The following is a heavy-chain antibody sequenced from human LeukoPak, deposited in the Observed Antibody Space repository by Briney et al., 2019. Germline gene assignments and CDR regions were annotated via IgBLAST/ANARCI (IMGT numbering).Heavy chain of an antibody. J-gene: IGHJ3*02. CDR1: GGSISSYY. CDR2: IYYSGST. V-gene: IGHV4-59*01. D-gene: IGHD2-8*02. CDR3: ARTPIDRYCDGHAFDI. Sequence: SETLSLTCTVSGGSISSYYWSWIRQPPGKGLEWIGYIYYSGSTNYNPSLKSRVTISVDTSKNQFSLKLSSVTAADTAVYYCARTPIDRYCDGHAFDIWGQGTMVTVSS.